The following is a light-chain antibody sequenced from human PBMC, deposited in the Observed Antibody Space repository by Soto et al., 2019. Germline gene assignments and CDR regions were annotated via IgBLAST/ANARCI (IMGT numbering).Light chain of an antibody. J-gene: IGKJ5*01. CDR2: MSS. CDR3: MQALRTPYT. V-gene: IGKV2-28*01. Sequence: DTVMTQSPFSLPVTPGEPASISCSSSESLLHSTGYTYLDWYLQKPGQSLQPLIYMSSNRASGVPDRFSGSGSGTDFTVKISRLEAEDVGVYYCMQALRTPYTFGQGTRLEIK. CDR1: ESLLHSTGYTY.